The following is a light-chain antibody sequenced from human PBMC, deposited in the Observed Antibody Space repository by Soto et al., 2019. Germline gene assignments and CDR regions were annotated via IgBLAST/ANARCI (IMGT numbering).Light chain of an antibody. V-gene: IGLV2-14*01. CDR2: EVS. CDR1: GSDVGGYNY. J-gene: IGLJ1*01. Sequence: QSALTQPASVSGSPGQSITISCTGTGSDVGGYNYVSWYQQHPGKAPKLMIYEVSNRPSGVSYRFSGSKSGNTASLTISGLQAEDEADYYCSSHTSSNTRVFGTGTKLTVL. CDR3: SSHTSSNTRV.